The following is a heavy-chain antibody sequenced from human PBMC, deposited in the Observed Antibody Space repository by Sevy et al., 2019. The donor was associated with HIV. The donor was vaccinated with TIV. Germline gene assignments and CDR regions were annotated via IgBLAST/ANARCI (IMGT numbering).Heavy chain of an antibody. V-gene: IGHV3-21*01. CDR1: GFTFSNYN. CDR2: ISSSSRYI. Sequence: GGSLRLSCAASGFTFSNYNMNWVRQALGKGLEWVSSISSSSRYIYYADSMKGRFTISRDNAKNSLYLQMNSLRAEDTAVYYCARVVAYCSGGSCFPGYYYGMDVWGQGTTVTISS. D-gene: IGHD2-15*01. J-gene: IGHJ6*02. CDR3: ARVVAYCSGGSCFPGYYYGMDV.